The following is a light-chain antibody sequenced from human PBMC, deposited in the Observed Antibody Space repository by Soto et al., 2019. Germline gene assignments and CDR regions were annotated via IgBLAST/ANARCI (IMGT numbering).Light chain of an antibody. CDR1: QSVSSN. Sequence: EIVLTQSPATLSVCPGERATLSCLASQSVSSNLAWYQQKPGQAPRLLIYGASTRATGIPARFSGSGSGTEFTLTISSLQSEDFAVYYCQQYNDWPRTFGQGTKVDI. V-gene: IGKV3-15*01. CDR3: QQYNDWPRT. CDR2: GAS. J-gene: IGKJ1*01.